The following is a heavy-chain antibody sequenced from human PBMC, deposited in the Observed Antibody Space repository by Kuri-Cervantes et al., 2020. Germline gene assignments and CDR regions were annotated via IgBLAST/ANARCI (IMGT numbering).Heavy chain of an antibody. V-gene: IGHV3-21*03. CDR2: ISSSSYYI. CDR3: ARVSYSHGYSYPYFFDF. Sequence: GGSLRLSCAASGFTFSSHSINWVRQAPGKGLEWVSTISSSSYYIYYADSVKGRFTISRDNAKNSLYLQMDSLRAEDTAVYYCARVSYSHGYSYPYFFDFWGQGTLVTDSS. CDR1: GFTFSSHS. J-gene: IGHJ4*02. D-gene: IGHD5-18*01.